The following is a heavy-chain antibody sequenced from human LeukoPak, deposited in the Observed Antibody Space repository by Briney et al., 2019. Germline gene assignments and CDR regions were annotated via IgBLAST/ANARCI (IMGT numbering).Heavy chain of an antibody. CDR3: ARPYYYYMDV. CDR1: GGSISSSDW. Sequence: SGTLSLTCAVSGGSISSSDWWSWVRQPPGKGLEWIGEIYHSGSTNYNPSLKSRDTISVDKSKNQFSLKLSSVTAADTAVYYCARPYYYYMDVWGKGTTVTVSS. V-gene: IGHV4-4*02. J-gene: IGHJ6*03. CDR2: IYHSGST.